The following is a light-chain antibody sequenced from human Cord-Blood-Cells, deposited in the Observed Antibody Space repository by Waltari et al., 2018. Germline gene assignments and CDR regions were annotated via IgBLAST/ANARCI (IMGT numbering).Light chain of an antibody. CDR3: SSYAGSNNYVV. Sequence: QSALTQPPSASGSPGQSVTISCTGTRSDVGGYNYVSWSQQHPGKAPKLIIYEVSKRPSGVPERFSGSKSGNTASLTVSGLQAEDETDYYCSSYAGSNNYVVFGGGTKLTVL. CDR1: RSDVGGYNY. V-gene: IGLV2-8*01. J-gene: IGLJ2*01. CDR2: EVS.